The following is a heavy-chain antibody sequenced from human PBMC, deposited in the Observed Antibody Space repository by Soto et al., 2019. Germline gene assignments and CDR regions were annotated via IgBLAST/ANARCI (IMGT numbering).Heavy chain of an antibody. CDR1: GFTVSSNY. CDR3: ARGRGTNQRAPDY. J-gene: IGHJ4*02. D-gene: IGHD1-7*01. CDR2: IYSGGST. V-gene: IGHV3-53*01. Sequence: GGSLRLSCAASGFTVSSNYMSWVRQAPGKGLEWVSVIYSGGSTYYADSVKGRFTISRDNSKNTLYLQMNSLRAEDTAVYYCARGRGTNQRAPDYWGQGTLVTVSS.